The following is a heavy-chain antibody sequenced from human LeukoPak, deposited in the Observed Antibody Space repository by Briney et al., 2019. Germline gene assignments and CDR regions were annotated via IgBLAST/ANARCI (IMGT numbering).Heavy chain of an antibody. CDR3: ARGPTITMVPNPNWFDP. CDR2: ISSNGGST. D-gene: IGHD3-10*01. CDR1: GFTFSSYA. J-gene: IGHJ5*02. Sequence: GGSLRLSCAASGFTFSSYAMHWVRQAPGKGLEYVSAISSNGGSTYYANSVKGRFTISRDNSKNTLYLQMNSLRAEDTAVYYCARGPTITMVPNPNWFDPWGQGTLVTVSS. V-gene: IGHV3-64*01.